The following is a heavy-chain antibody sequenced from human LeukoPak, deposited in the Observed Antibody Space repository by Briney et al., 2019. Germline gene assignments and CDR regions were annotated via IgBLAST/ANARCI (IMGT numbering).Heavy chain of an antibody. CDR2: INHSGST. D-gene: IGHD6-19*01. J-gene: IGHJ6*03. V-gene: IGHV4-34*01. CDR1: GGSFSGYY. Sequence: SETLSLTCAVYGGSFSGYYWSWIRQPPGKGLEWIGEINHSGSTNYNPSLKSRVTISVDTSKNQFSLKLSSVTAADTAVYYCAREVMAVAGYYYYYYMDVWGKGTTVTVSS. CDR3: AREVMAVAGYYYYYYMDV.